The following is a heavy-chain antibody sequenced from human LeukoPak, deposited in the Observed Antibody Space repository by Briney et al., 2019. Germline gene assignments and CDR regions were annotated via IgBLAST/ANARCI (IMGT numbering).Heavy chain of an antibody. D-gene: IGHD3-3*01. J-gene: IGHJ6*02. CDR2: IIPILGIA. CDR3: ARDRAIFGVVVNGMDV. CDR1: GGTFSSYA. V-gene: IGHV1-69*04. Sequence: SVKVSCKASGGTFSSYAISWVRQAPGQGLEWMGRIIPILGIANYAQKFQGRVTITADKSTSTAYMELSSLRSEDTAVYYCARDRAIFGVVVNGMDVWGQGTTVTVSS.